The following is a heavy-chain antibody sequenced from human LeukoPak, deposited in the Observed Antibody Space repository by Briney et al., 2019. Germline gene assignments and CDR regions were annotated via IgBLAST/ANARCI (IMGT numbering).Heavy chain of an antibody. D-gene: IGHD3-22*01. CDR1: GYTFTDYY. CDR3: ARGSDSSGYYHLNWFDP. CDR2: INPSGGST. Sequence: ASVKVSCKASGYTFTDYYMHWVRQAPGQGLEWMGIINPSGGSTSYAQKFQGRVTMTRDTSTSTVYMELSSLRSEDTAVYYCARGSDSSGYYHLNWFDPWGQGTLVTVSS. J-gene: IGHJ5*02. V-gene: IGHV1-46*01.